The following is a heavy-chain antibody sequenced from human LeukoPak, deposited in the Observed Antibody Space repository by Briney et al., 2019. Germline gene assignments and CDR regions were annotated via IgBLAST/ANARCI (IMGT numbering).Heavy chain of an antibody. D-gene: IGHD5-24*01. CDR1: GYSFTSYW. V-gene: IGHV5-51*01. J-gene: IGHJ4*02. Sequence: GESLKISCKGSGYSFTSYWIGWVRQMPGKGLEWMGIIYPGDSDTRYSPSFQGQVTISADKSISTAYLQWSSLKASDTAMYYCARHRVGMATTIPGDYWGQGTLVTVSS. CDR3: ARHRVGMATTIPGDY. CDR2: IYPGDSDT.